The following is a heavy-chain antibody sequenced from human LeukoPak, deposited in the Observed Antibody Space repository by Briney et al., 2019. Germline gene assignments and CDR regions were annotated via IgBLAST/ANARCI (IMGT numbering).Heavy chain of an antibody. D-gene: IGHD2-15*01. Sequence: ASVKVSCKASGYTFTSYYMHWVRQAPGQGLEWMGITNPSGGSTSYAQKFQGRVTVTRDTSTSTVYMELSSLRSEDTAVYYCARGYSRYGMDVWGQGTTVTVSS. CDR3: ARGYSRYGMDV. J-gene: IGHJ6*02. V-gene: IGHV1-46*01. CDR2: TNPSGGST. CDR1: GYTFTSYY.